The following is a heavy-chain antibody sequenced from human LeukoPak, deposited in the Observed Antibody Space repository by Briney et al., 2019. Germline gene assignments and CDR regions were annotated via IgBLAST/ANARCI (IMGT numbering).Heavy chain of an antibody. Sequence: GGSLRLSCAASGFIFRSYAMSWVRQAPGKGLEWVSSISSSGGRTFYADSVKGRASISRDNSKNVLYLQVNSLRAEDTAVFYCANYYYDKSGYKNWGQGTLVTVSS. CDR1: GFIFRSYA. CDR3: ANYYYDKSGYKN. J-gene: IGHJ4*02. CDR2: ISSSGGRT. V-gene: IGHV3-23*01. D-gene: IGHD3-22*01.